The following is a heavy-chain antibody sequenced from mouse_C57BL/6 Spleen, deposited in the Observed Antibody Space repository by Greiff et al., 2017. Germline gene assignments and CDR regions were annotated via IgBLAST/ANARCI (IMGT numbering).Heavy chain of an antibody. V-gene: IGHV7-3*01. CDR3: ARSPTGPYYFDY. CDR1: GFTFTDYY. Sequence: EVMLVESGGGLVQPGGSLSLSCAASGFTFTDYYTSLVRPPPGKALEWLGFIRNKANGYTTEYSASVKGRFTISRDNSQSILYLQMNALRAEDSATYYCARSPTGPYYFDYWGQGTTLTVSS. CDR2: IRNKANGYTT. J-gene: IGHJ2*01. D-gene: IGHD4-1*01.